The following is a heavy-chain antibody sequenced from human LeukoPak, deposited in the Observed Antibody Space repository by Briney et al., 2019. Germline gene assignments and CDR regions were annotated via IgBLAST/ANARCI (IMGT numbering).Heavy chain of an antibody. CDR2: IYHSGST. D-gene: IGHD2-8*02. V-gene: IGHV4-38-2*02. J-gene: IGHJ6*03. CDR1: GYSISSGYY. Sequence: SETLSLTCTVSGYSISSGYYWGWIRQPPGKGLEWIGGIYHSGSTYYNPSLKSRVTISVDTSKNQFSLKLSSVTAADTAVYYCARVVYAPRDYYYYMDVWGKGTTVTVSS. CDR3: ARVVYAPRDYYYYMDV.